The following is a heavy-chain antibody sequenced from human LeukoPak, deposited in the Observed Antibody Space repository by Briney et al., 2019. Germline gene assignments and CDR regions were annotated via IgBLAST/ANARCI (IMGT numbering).Heavy chain of an antibody. CDR1: GYTFTSYY. CDR3: ARYGFSTVWQGGWHAFDI. J-gene: IGHJ3*02. CDR2: INPTTGDT. V-gene: IGHV1-46*01. Sequence: ALVKVSCKASGYTFTSYYMHWVRQAPGQGLEWMGIINPTTGDTTYAQKFQGRLTMTRDMSTSTVYMELSSLTSEDTAVFYCARYGFSTVWQGGWHAFDIWGQGTVVNVSS. D-gene: IGHD6-13*01.